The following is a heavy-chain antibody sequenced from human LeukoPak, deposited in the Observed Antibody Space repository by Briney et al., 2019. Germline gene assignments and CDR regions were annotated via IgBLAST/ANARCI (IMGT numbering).Heavy chain of an antibody. V-gene: IGHV3-21*01. CDR1: GFTFSDYS. Sequence: GGSLRLSCAASGFTFSDYSMNWARQAPGKGLELVSFISSSSSYISYADSVKGRFTISRDNAKNSLYLQMNSLRAEDTAVYYCARVPDDILTPWVTSNNFDIWGQGTMVTVSS. J-gene: IGHJ3*02. CDR3: ARVPDDILTPWVTSNNFDI. CDR2: ISSSSSYI. D-gene: IGHD3-9*01.